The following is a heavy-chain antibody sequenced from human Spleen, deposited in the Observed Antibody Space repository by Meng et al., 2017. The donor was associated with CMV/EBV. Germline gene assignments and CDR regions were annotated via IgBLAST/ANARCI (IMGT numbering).Heavy chain of an antibody. CDR1: GFTFNTYT. Sequence: GGSLRLSCAASGFTFNTYTMNWVRQAPGKGLEWVSSISGSSSNIYYADSVKGRFTMSRDNAKNSLYLQMNSLRVEDTAVYYCARDWYTTSSRPFDYWGQGTLVTVSS. D-gene: IGHD6-6*01. V-gene: IGHV3-21*01. J-gene: IGHJ4*02. CDR2: ISGSSSNI. CDR3: ARDWYTTSSRPFDY.